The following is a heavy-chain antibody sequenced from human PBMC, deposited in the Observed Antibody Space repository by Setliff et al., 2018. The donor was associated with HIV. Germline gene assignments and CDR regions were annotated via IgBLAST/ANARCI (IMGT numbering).Heavy chain of an antibody. D-gene: IGHD5-18*01. V-gene: IGHV4-39*01. J-gene: IGHJ4*01. CDR1: GGSISNGNSY. Sequence: PSETLSLTCTVSGGSISNGNSYWAWIRQSPGKGLEWIGSGVNSGRSYYNPSLKSRVTVSVDTSTNHLSLRLTSVTAADTAVYYCAKQTSCDRGYSYCFDEWGHGTLVTVSS. CDR2: GVNSGRS. CDR3: AKQTSCDRGYSYCFDE.